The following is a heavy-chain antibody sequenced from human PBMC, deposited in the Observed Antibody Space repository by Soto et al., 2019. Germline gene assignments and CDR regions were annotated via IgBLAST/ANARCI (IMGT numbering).Heavy chain of an antibody. Sequence: EVQLLESGGGLVQPGGSLRLSCAASGFTFSSYAMSWVRQAPGKGLDWVSVISGSGVRTYYADSVKGRFTISRDNSKSTLYLQMNSLRAEDTAIYYCAKDGDYGDYLVDAFDILGQGTMVTVSS. J-gene: IGHJ3*02. CDR3: AKDGDYGDYLVDAFDI. D-gene: IGHD4-17*01. V-gene: IGHV3-23*01. CDR2: ISGSGVRT. CDR1: GFTFSSYA.